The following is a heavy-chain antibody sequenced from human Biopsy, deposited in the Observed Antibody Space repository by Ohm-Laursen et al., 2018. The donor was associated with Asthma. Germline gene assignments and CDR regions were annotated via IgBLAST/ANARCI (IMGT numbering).Heavy chain of an antibody. CDR2: ISPVFGST. CDR1: GDSFSIFT. Sequence: SVKVSCKASGDSFSIFTYSWVRQAPGLGLEWMGGISPVFGSTNIAQKFQGRVTISADIFTKTAYLEVSSLRSDDTAVYYCASPSSSREILYYYYNMDIWGQGTTVTV. V-gene: IGHV1-69*06. J-gene: IGHJ6*02. CDR3: ASPSSSREILYYYYNMDI. D-gene: IGHD6-13*01.